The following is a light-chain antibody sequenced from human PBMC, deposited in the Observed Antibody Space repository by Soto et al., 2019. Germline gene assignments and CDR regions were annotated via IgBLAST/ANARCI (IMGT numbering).Light chain of an antibody. Sequence: DTVMTQSPLSLPVTPGEPASISCRSSQSLLHSNGYNYLDWYLQKPGQSPQLLIYLGSNRASGVPDRFSGSGSGTDFTLTISRVEAEDVGIYYCMQSLQTPYTFGQGTKLEIK. CDR1: QSLLHSNGYNY. CDR2: LGS. J-gene: IGKJ2*01. CDR3: MQSLQTPYT. V-gene: IGKV2-28*01.